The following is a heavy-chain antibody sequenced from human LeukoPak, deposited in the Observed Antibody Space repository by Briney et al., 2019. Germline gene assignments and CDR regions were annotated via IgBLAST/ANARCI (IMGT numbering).Heavy chain of an antibody. CDR3: ARDWKTNSFDY. J-gene: IGHJ4*02. Sequence: GRSLTLSCAASEFTFTTYGMHWVRQAPGKGLEWVAFIYYDGSNIYYAGYVKGRFTISRDISKNTLYLQMDSLRAEDTAIYYCARDWKTNSFDYWGQGTLVTVSS. D-gene: IGHD1-1*01. CDR1: EFTFTTYG. V-gene: IGHV3-33*01. CDR2: IYYDGSNI.